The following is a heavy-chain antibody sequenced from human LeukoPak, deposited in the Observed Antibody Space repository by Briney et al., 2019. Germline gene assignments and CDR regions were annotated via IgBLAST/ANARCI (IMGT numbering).Heavy chain of an antibody. Sequence: GGSLRLSCAASGFTFSTSWMIWVRQAPGKGLEWVANINQAGSQKYYVDSVKGRFTISRDNVKNSLYLQMTSLRDEDTAAYYCVRGEGRSADYWGQGTLVTVSS. D-gene: IGHD5-12*01. V-gene: IGHV3-7*01. CDR2: INQAGSQK. CDR3: VRGEGRSADY. CDR1: GFTFSTSW. J-gene: IGHJ4*02.